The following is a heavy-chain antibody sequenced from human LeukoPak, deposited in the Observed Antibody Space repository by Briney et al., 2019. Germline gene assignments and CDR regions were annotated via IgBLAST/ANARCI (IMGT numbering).Heavy chain of an antibody. V-gene: IGHV3-43*01. CDR2: ISWDGGST. D-gene: IGHD6-19*01. Sequence: GGSLRLSCAASGFTFGDYTMHWVRQAPGKGLEWVSLISWDGGSTYYADSVRGRFTISRDNSKNSLYLQMNSLRTEDTALYYCAKGAGPTYGDYWGQGTLVTVSS. J-gene: IGHJ4*02. CDR3: AKGAGPTYGDY. CDR1: GFTFGDYT.